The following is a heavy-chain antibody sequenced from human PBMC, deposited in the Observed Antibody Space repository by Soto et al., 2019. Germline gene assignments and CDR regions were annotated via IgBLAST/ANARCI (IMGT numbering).Heavy chain of an antibody. Sequence: QVQLQQRGAGLLKPSETLSLTCAVYGGSFSGYYWSWIRQPPGKGLEWIGEINHSGSTNYNPSLKSRVTISADTSKHQFSLKLSSVTAADAAVYYCAAGKYGVWGQGTLVTVSS. CDR2: INHSGST. CDR3: AAGKYGV. CDR1: GGSFSGYY. V-gene: IGHV4-34*01. J-gene: IGHJ4*02. D-gene: IGHD3-10*01.